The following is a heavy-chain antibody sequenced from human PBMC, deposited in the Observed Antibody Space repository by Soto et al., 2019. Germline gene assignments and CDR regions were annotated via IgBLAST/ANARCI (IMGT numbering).Heavy chain of an antibody. CDR3: AREPMTVPLAAFDI. CDR1: GFTFSSYS. CDR2: ISSSSSYI. Sequence: EVQLVESGGGLVKPGGSLRLSCAASGFTFSSYSMNWVRQAPGKGLEWVSSISSSSSYIYYADSVKGRFTISRDNAKNSLYLQMNSLRAEDTAVYYCAREPMTVPLAAFDIWGQGTMVTVSS. J-gene: IGHJ3*02. V-gene: IGHV3-21*01. D-gene: IGHD3-22*01.